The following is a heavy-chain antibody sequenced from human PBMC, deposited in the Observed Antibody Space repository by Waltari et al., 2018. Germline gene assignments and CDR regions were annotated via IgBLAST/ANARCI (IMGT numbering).Heavy chain of an antibody. CDR2: IIPIFGTA. CDR3: ARDYGGVVTAISGGIFDY. V-gene: IGHV1-69*01. J-gene: IGHJ4*02. CDR1: GGTFSSYA. Sequence: QVQLVQSGAEVKKPGSSVKVSCKASGGTFSSYAISWVRPAPGQGLEWMGGIIPIFGTANYAQKFQGRVTITADESKSTAYMELSSLRSEDTAVYYCARDYGGVVTAISGGIFDYWGQGTLVTVSS. D-gene: IGHD2-21*02.